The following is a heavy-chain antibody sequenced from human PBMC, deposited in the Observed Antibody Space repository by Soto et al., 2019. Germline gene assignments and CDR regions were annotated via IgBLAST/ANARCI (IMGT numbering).Heavy chain of an antibody. CDR2: INPSGDSR. CDR3: ARDNIHKYGAAAGSWCFHP. J-gene: IGHJ5*02. D-gene: IGHD6-19*01. Sequence: GQGLEGMGIINPSGDSRNYAQKFQGRVTITRDTSTSTVYMDLSSLRYEDTAVYYCARDNIHKYGAAAGSWCFHPGCQGTPVTVS. V-gene: IGHV1-46*01.